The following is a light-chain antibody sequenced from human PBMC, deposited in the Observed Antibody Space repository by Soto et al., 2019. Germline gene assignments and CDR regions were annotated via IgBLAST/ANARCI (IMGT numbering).Light chain of an antibody. CDR1: QSVSRY. CDR3: QQTYQSPRT. V-gene: IGKV1-39*01. J-gene: IGKJ4*01. CDR2: STS. Sequence: DIQMTQSPSSLSASVGDRVTITCRTSQSVSRYLHWYQQKPGKAPNLLIYSTSNLQDGVPSRFSGSASGTDFTLTISRLQPEDFATYYCQQTYQSPRTFSGGTKVEIK.